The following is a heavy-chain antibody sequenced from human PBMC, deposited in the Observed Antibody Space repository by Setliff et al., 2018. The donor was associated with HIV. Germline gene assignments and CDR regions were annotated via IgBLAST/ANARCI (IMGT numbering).Heavy chain of an antibody. D-gene: IGHD3-10*01. CDR2: INQSGNT. J-gene: IGHJ2*01. CDR3: AREGGQGYSGSGSFYHRNFDL. V-gene: IGHV4-34*01. Sequence: PSETLSLTCAVHGGSLSGYYWSWVRQSPGRGLEWIGEINQSGNTNFNPSLKSRLIISVDTSKSQFSLKLTSVTAADTALYYCAREGGQGYSGSGSFYHRNFDLWGRGTLVTVSS. CDR1: GGSLSGYY.